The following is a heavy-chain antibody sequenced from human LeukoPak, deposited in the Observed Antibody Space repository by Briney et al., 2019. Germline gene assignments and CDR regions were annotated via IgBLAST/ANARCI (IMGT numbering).Heavy chain of an antibody. D-gene: IGHD3-3*01. CDR3: ASRSSIWSGYQDTLYYFDS. CDR1: GGPITNTNY. J-gene: IGHJ4*02. V-gene: IGHV4-4*02. Sequence: SETLSLTCGVSGGPITNTNYWTWVRQPPGKGLEWIGEVNLQGSTNYNPSLKSRVTISVDTSKNQFSLKLSSVTAADTAVYYCASRSSIWSGYQDTLYYFDSWGQGTLVTVSS. CDR2: VNLQGST.